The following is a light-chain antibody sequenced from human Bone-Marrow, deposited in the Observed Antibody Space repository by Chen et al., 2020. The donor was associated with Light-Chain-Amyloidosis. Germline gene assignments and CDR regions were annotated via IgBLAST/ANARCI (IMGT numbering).Light chain of an antibody. CDR2: WAS. CDR1: QIVLYSSNNKNY. Sequence: DIVMTQSPDSLAVSLGERATINCKSSQIVLYSSNNKNYLAWYQQKPGQPPKLLIYWASTRESGVPDRFSGSGSGTDFTLTISSLQAEDVAVYYCQQYYSTPPTYTFGQGTKLEIK. J-gene: IGKJ2*01. CDR3: QQYYSTPPTYT. V-gene: IGKV4-1*01.